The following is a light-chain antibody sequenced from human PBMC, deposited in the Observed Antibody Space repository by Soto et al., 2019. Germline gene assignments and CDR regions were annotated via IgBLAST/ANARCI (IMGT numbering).Light chain of an antibody. CDR1: SSDVGGYNY. Sequence: QSVLTQPASVSGSPGQSITVSCTGTSSDVGGYNYVYWYQQHPGKAPKLMIYKVSNRPSGVSNRFSGSKSGNTASLTISGLQAEDEADYYCSSYTSSSTPYVFGTGTKVTVL. CDR3: SSYTSSSTPYV. CDR2: KVS. J-gene: IGLJ1*01. V-gene: IGLV2-14*01.